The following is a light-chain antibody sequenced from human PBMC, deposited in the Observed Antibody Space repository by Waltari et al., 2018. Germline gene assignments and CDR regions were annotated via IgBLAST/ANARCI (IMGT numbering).Light chain of an antibody. CDR1: QTVRTF. V-gene: IGKV3-11*01. CDR2: DAS. CDR3: QQRSSWPYT. J-gene: IGKJ2*01. Sequence: EIVLTQSPATLTLSPGDTATLSCRASQTVRTFLAWYQQKPGQAPRLLIFDASSRATGISPKFRGSGSGTDFTLTVNYLEPEDFAVYYCQQRSSWPYTFGQGTRVDFK.